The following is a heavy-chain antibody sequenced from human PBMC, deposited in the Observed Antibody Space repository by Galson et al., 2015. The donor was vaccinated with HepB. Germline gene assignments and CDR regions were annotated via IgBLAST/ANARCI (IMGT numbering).Heavy chain of an antibody. CDR1: GFSLSTSGVG. D-gene: IGHD5-18*01. J-gene: IGHJ4*02. V-gene: IGHV2-5*02. CDR2: IYWDDDK. CDR3: AHTWIQLWSFDY. Sequence: PALVKPTQTLTLTCTFSGFSLSTSGVGVGWIRQPPGKALEWLALIYWDDDKRYSPSLKSRLTITKDTSKNQVVLTMTNMDPVDTATYYCAHTWIQLWSFDYWGQGTLVTVSS.